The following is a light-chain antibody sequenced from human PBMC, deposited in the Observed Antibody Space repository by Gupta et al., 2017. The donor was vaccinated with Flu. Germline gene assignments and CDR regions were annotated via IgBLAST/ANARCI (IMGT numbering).Light chain of an antibody. CDR3: HQRSDWPSIT. CDR2: DAS. Sequence: EIVLTQSPATLSLSPGERATLSCRASQSVSNYLAWYQQKPGQAPRLLIYDASSRDTGVPARFSGSGSAKDVTLTISSREQEDYAGYYCHQRSDWPSITFGGGTKVEIK. J-gene: IGKJ4*01. V-gene: IGKV3-11*01. CDR1: QSVSNY.